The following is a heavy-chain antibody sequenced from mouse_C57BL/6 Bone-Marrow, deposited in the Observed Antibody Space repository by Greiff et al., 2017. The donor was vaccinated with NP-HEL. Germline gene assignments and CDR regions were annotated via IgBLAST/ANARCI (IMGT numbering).Heavy chain of an antibody. J-gene: IGHJ2*01. Sequence: EVQLQQSGPELVKPGASVKISCKASGYTFTDYYMNWVKQSHGKSLEWIGDINPNNGGTSYNQKFKGKATLTVDKSSSTAYMELRSLTSEDSAVDYCARSAPGSTDYWGQGTTLTVSS. CDR2: INPNNGGT. CDR3: ARSAPGSTDY. V-gene: IGHV1-26*01. D-gene: IGHD1-1*01. CDR1: GYTFTDYY.